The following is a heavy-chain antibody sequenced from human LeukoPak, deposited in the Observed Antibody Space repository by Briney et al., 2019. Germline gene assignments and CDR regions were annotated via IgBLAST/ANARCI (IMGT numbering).Heavy chain of an antibody. CDR3: ARDPPYGSPPVDAFDI. V-gene: IGHV3-74*01. D-gene: IGHD3-10*01. Sequence: PGGSLRLSCAASGFTFSSYWMHWVRQAPGKGLVWVSRINSDGRGTSYADSVKGRFTISRDNAKNTLYLQMNSLRAEDTAVYYCARDPPYGSPPVDAFDIWGQGTMVTVSS. CDR2: INSDGRGT. CDR1: GFTFSSYW. J-gene: IGHJ3*02.